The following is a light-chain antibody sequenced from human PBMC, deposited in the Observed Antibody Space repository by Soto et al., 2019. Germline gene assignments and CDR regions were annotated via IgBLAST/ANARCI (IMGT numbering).Light chain of an antibody. CDR1: HRVSSN. J-gene: IGKJ2*01. V-gene: IGKV3D-15*01. CDR3: QQYHPLPYT. CDR2: GAS. Sequence: EIVMTQSPATLSVSPGERATLSCRASHRVSSNLAWYQQKPGQAPRLLIYGASTRATGIPARFSGSWSGTEFTLTLSSLQYEDFAAYYWQQYHPLPYTFGQGTKLELQ.